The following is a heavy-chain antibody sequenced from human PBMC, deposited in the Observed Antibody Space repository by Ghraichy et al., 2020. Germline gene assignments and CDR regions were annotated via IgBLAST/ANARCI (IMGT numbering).Heavy chain of an antibody. CDR3: ARRPSSTWSSNWFDP. V-gene: IGHV4-59*08. J-gene: IGHJ5*02. CDR1: GDSIDTYY. Sequence: SETLSLTYTVSGDSIDTYYWSWIRQPPGKGLEWIGYIYYSGSTNYNPSLKSRVTISVDTSKNQFSLKLTSVTAADTAVYYCARRPSSTWSSNWFDPWGQGTLVTVSS. CDR2: IYYSGST. D-gene: IGHD6-13*01.